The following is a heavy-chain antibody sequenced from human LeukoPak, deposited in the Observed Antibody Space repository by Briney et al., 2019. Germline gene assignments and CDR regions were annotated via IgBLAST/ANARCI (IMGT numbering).Heavy chain of an antibody. CDR2: IYSSGST. J-gene: IGHJ4*02. CDR1: GFTVSSNY. V-gene: IGHV3-66*01. CDR3: ARERARGYSFAFFDY. D-gene: IGHD5-18*01. Sequence: PGGSLRLSCGASGFTVSSNYMRWVRQARGEGVEWGSVIYSSGSTYYADSVKGRFTISRDNSKNTLYLQMNSLRAEDTAVYYCARERARGYSFAFFDYWGQGTLVTVSS.